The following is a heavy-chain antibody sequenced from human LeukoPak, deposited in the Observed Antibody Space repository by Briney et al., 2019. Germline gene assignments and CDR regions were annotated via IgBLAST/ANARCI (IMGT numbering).Heavy chain of an antibody. CDR1: GYSFTSHW. J-gene: IGHJ4*02. Sequence: GESLKISCKGSGYSFTSHWIGWVRQMPGKGLEWMGIIYPGDSDTRYSPSFQGQVTISADKSISTAYLQWSSLKASDTAMYYCARLLVATPQTSAGFDYWGQGTLVTVSS. CDR3: ARLLVATPQTSAGFDY. V-gene: IGHV5-51*01. CDR2: IYPGDSDT. D-gene: IGHD5-12*01.